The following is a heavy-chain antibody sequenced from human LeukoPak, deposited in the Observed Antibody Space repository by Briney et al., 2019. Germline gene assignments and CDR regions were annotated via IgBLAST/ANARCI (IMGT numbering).Heavy chain of an antibody. CDR2: ISGSGGST. CDR3: AREGYCSSTSCYRPYYFDY. CDR1: GFTFSSYG. J-gene: IGHJ4*02. V-gene: IGHV3-23*01. Sequence: GGSLRLSCAASGFTFSSYGMSWVRQAPGKGLEWVSAISGSGGSTYYADSVKGRFTISRDNAKNSLYLQMNSLRAEDTAVYYCAREGYCSSTSCYRPYYFDYWGQGTLVTVSS. D-gene: IGHD2-2*01.